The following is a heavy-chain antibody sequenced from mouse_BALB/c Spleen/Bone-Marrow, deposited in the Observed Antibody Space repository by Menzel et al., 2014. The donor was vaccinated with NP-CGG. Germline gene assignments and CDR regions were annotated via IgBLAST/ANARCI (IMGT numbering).Heavy chain of an antibody. Sequence: VQLQQSGAELVRPGSSVKISCKASGYAFSAYWMNWVKQRPGQGTEWIGQIYPGDGDTNYNGKFKGKATLTADKSSSTAYMQLSSLTSEDSAVYFCTRSTATFDYWGQGTTLTVSS. CDR2: IYPGDGDT. V-gene: IGHV1-80*01. J-gene: IGHJ2*01. CDR1: GYAFSAYW. D-gene: IGHD1-2*01. CDR3: TRSTATFDY.